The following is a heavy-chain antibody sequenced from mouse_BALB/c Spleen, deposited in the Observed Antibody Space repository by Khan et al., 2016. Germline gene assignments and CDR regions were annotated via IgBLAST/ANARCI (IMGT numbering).Heavy chain of an antibody. CDR1: GYSITSDYA. CDR3: ARTYGYGSPSFAY. CDR2: ISYSGST. J-gene: IGHJ3*01. V-gene: IGHV3-2*02. Sequence: EVKLEVSGPGLVKPSQSLSLTCTVTGYSITSDYAWNWIRQFPGNKLEWMGYISYSGSTSYNPSLKSRISITRDTSKNQFFLQLNSVTTEDTATYYCARTYGYGSPSFAYWGQGTLVTVSA. D-gene: IGHD1-1*01.